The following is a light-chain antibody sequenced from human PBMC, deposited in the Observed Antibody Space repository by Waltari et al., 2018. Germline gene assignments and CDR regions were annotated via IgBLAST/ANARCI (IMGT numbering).Light chain of an antibody. V-gene: IGKV4-1*01. Sequence: DIVLTQSPDSLAVSLGERAPIHCKSSQSLFYSSNNKNYLAWFQQKVGQPPKVLIYWASTRESGVPDRFSGSGSGTDFTLTISSLQAEDVAVYYCQQYYNSRRAFGQGTKVEIK. J-gene: IGKJ1*01. CDR3: QQYYNSRRA. CDR1: QSLFYSSNNKNY. CDR2: WAS.